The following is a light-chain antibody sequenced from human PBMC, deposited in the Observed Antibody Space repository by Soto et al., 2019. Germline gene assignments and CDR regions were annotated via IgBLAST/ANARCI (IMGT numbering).Light chain of an antibody. CDR3: QHYYGFSRT. Sequence: DILMTQSPSTLPSSVGERVTITCRASQGIVRWLAWYQQKPGQAPKLLIYAASSLDSGVPSRFSGSGAETEFTLTISSLQPDDFATYYCQHYYGFSRTFGQGTKVDIK. CDR1: QGIVRW. V-gene: IGKV1-5*01. CDR2: AAS. J-gene: IGKJ1*01.